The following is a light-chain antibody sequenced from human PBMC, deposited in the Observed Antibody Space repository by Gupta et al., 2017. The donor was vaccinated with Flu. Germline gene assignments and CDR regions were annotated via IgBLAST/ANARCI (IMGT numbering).Light chain of an antibody. J-gene: IGLJ1*01. CDR1: NSDY. Sequence: SGSTGQSVTISCTGTNSDYGSWYQQHPGNAHRLIIYDGRERPAGVPDRFSGSKSGNTAALTISGRQAEDEDDYYCCSHAVTFYVFGPGTEVTVL. CDR3: CSHAVTFYV. V-gene: IGLV2-11*03. CDR2: DGR.